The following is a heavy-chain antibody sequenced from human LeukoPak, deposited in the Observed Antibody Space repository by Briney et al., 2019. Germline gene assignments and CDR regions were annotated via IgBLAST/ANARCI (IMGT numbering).Heavy chain of an antibody. Sequence: SETLSLTCAVSDYSISSGYYWGWIRQPPGKGLEWIGSMYQSWSTYYNPSLKSRVTISVDTSKNQFSLKLSSVTAADTAVYYCARLLYDSRGYYYFDYWGQGTLVTVSS. J-gene: IGHJ4*02. CDR1: DYSISSGYY. CDR2: MYQSWST. V-gene: IGHV4-38-2*01. CDR3: ARLLYDSRGYYYFDY. D-gene: IGHD3-22*01.